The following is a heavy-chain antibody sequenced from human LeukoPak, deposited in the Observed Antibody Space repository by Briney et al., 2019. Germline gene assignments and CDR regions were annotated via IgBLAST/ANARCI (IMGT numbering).Heavy chain of an antibody. CDR2: IYYSGST. V-gene: IGHV4-31*03. Sequence: PSETLCLTCTVSGVSISSGGYYWSWIRQHPGKGLEWIVYIYYSGSTYYNPSLKSRVTISVDTSKNQFSLKLSSVTAADTAVYYCARGEESYYDFWSGYYSGWFDPWGQGTLVTVSS. J-gene: IGHJ5*02. D-gene: IGHD3-3*01. CDR1: GVSISSGGYY. CDR3: ARGEESYYDFWSGYYSGWFDP.